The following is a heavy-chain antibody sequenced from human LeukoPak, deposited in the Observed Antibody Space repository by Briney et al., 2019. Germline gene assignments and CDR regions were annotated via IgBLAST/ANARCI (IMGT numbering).Heavy chain of an antibody. Sequence: SQTLSLTCTVSGGSISSCNYYWSWIRQPAGRGLEWIGRIYTSGSTNYNPSLKSRVTISADTSKNQFSLKLSSVTAADTAVYYCARFSSYYDSSGYSRYYFDYWGQGTLVTVSS. V-gene: IGHV4-61*02. D-gene: IGHD3-22*01. CDR1: GGSISSCNYY. CDR3: ARFSSYYDSSGYSRYYFDY. J-gene: IGHJ4*02. CDR2: IYTSGST.